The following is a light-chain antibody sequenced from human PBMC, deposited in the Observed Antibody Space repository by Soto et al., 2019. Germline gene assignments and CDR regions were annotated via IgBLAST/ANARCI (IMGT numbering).Light chain of an antibody. CDR2: RAS. J-gene: IGKJ1*01. CDR1: QSLSVT. Sequence: IVMTQCPATLAVSPGDTATLSCRASQSLSVTLAWYQQKPGHAPRLLIFRASTRATGVPARFRATGSGTAFALTISGLLFEDFAIYYCQQYSNWPPWTFGPGTRLEIK. CDR3: QQYSNWPPWT. V-gene: IGKV3-15*01.